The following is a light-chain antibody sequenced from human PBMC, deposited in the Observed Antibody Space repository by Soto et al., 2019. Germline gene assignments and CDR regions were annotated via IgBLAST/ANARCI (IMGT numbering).Light chain of an antibody. CDR1: TGSVTSGHY. CDR2: DTN. CDR3: LLSYSGAAV. J-gene: IGLJ7*01. V-gene: IGLV7-46*01. Sequence: QTVVTQEPSLTVSPGGTVTLTCGSSTGSVTSGHYPYWFQQKAGQAPRTLIFDTNKRHSWTPARFSGSLLGGKAALTLSGAQPDDEADYFCLLSYSGAAVFGGGTQLTVL.